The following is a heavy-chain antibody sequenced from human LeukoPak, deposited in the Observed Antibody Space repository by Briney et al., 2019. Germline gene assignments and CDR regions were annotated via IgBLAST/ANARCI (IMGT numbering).Heavy chain of an antibody. D-gene: IGHD6-19*01. V-gene: IGHV3-48*02. CDR1: GFTFSSYS. Sequence: PGGSLRLSCAASGFTFSSYSMNWIRQAPEMGLEWVSYISSSSNTIYYADSVKGRFTISRDNAKNSLYLQMNSLRDEDTAVYYCAREMFTSGWYPSDYWGQGTLVTVSS. CDR3: AREMFTSGWYPSDY. J-gene: IGHJ4*02. CDR2: ISSSSNTI.